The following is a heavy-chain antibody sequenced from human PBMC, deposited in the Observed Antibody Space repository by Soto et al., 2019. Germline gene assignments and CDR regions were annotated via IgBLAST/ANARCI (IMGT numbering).Heavy chain of an antibody. Sequence: SETLSLTCAVSGVSISSSNWWSWVRQPPGKGLEWIGEIYHSGSTNYNPSLKSRVTISVDKSKNQFSLKLSSVTAADTAVYYCARDREYCSSTSCYFPAPYYYYYYGMDVWGQGTTVTVSS. D-gene: IGHD2-2*01. CDR2: IYHSGST. CDR3: ARDREYCSSTSCYFPAPYYYYYYGMDV. CDR1: GVSISSSNW. V-gene: IGHV4-4*02. J-gene: IGHJ6*02.